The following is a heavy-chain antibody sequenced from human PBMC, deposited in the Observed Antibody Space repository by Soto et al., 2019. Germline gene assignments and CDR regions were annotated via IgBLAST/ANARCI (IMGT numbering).Heavy chain of an antibody. D-gene: IGHD4-17*01. J-gene: IGHJ4*02. V-gene: IGHV1-18*01. Sequence: QVQLVQSGAEVKKPGASVKVSCKASGYTFTSYGISWVRQAPGQGLEWMGWISAYNGNTNYAQKLQGRVTMTTDISTSTAYRELRRLRSDETAVYYCAKEGYGDYHFDCWGQGTLVTVSS. CDR1: GYTFTSYG. CDR3: AKEGYGDYHFDC. CDR2: ISAYNGNT.